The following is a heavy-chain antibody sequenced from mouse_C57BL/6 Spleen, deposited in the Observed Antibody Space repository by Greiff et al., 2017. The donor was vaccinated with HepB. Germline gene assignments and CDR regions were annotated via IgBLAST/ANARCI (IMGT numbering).Heavy chain of an antibody. J-gene: IGHJ4*01. V-gene: IGHV1-82*01. D-gene: IGHD1-1*01. CDR1: GYAFSSSW. CDR2: IYPGDGDT. Sequence: QVQLQQSGPELVKPGASVKISCKASGYAFSSSWMNWVKQRPGKGLEWIGRIYPGDGDTNYNGKFKGKATLTADKSSSTAYMQLSILTSEDSAVYFCASEDYYGNSSYAMDYWGQGTSVTVSS. CDR3: ASEDYYGNSSYAMDY.